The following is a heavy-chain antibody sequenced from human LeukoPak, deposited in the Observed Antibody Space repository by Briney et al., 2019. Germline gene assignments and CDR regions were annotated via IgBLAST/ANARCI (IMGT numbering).Heavy chain of an antibody. Sequence: GRSLRLSCAASGFTFSRCGMNWVRQAPGQGLEWVSSISGTSTHIYYADSVKDRFTISRDNARNSLYLHMNSLRAEDTAVYYCTRGSEWTSGVSDYWGQGTLVTVSS. D-gene: IGHD3-3*01. CDR2: ISGTSTHI. CDR1: GFTFSRCG. J-gene: IGHJ4*02. CDR3: TRGSEWTSGVSDY. V-gene: IGHV3-21*01.